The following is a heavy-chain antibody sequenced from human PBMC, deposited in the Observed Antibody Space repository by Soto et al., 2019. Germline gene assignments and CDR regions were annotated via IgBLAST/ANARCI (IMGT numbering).Heavy chain of an antibody. J-gene: IGHJ4*02. D-gene: IGHD1-26*01. CDR3: ARMMGATLVDF. V-gene: IGHV4-4*02. Sequence: QVHLQESGPGLVRPSGTLSLTCAVSGASISSTTNWWSWVRQPPGKGLEWIGEIYHSGSTNYNPSLKSXXTXSXXKSTNQFSLELTSVTAADTAVYYCARMMGATLVDFWGQGTLVIVSS. CDR2: IYHSGST. CDR1: GASISSTTNW.